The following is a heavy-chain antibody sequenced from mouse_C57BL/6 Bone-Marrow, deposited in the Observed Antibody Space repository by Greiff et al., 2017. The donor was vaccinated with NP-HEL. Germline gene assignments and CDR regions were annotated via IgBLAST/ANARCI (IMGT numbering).Heavy chain of an antibody. J-gene: IGHJ2*01. CDR1: GFTFSDYG. V-gene: IGHV5-17*01. CDR3: ARGYDGYYFDY. Sequence: EVKLVESGGGLVKPGGSLKLSCAASGFTFSDYGMHWVRQAPEKGLEWVAYISSGSSTIYYADTVKGSFTLSRDNAKNTLFLQMTSLRAEDTAMYYCARGYDGYYFDYWGQGTTLTVSA. D-gene: IGHD2-3*01. CDR2: ISSGSSTI.